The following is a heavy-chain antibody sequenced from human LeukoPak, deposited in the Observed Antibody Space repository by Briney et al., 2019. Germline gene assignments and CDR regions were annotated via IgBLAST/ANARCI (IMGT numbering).Heavy chain of an antibody. J-gene: IGHJ4*02. CDR1: GHSFANYW. Sequence: GESLKISCQGSGHSFANYWIVWVRQMPGQGLEYMGIIHPGDSSTKYSPSFEGQVIISVDKSISTAYLQWSSLKASDSAIYYCARRRGDTVAGPDYWGQGTLVTVSS. CDR2: IHPGDSST. D-gene: IGHD6-19*01. V-gene: IGHV5-51*01. CDR3: ARRRGDTVAGPDY.